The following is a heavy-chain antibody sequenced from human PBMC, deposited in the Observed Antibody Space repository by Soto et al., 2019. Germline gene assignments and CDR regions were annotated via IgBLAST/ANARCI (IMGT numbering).Heavy chain of an antibody. CDR2: VSYDGSDK. Sequence: VQLAESGGGVVQPGRSLRLSCAASGFNFSTYAMHWVRQAPGKGLEWVADVSYDGSDKYYADSVKGRFTISRDNSKNTLSLQMESLRAEDTAVYFCARDNGTLALDFWGPGALVTVSS. D-gene: IGHD3-16*01. J-gene: IGHJ4*02. CDR3: ARDNGTLALDF. CDR1: GFNFSTYA. V-gene: IGHV3-30*04.